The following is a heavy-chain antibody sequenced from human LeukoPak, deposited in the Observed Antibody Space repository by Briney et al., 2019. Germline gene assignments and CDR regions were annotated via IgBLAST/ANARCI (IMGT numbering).Heavy chain of an antibody. V-gene: IGHV3-74*01. CDR2: VNGDGSGT. CDR1: GFTFSSYW. D-gene: IGHD2-2*01. J-gene: IGHJ4*02. CDR3: ARDCSSTSCYSY. Sequence: GGSLRLSCAASGFTFSSYWMHWVRQAPGMGLVWVSRVNGDGSGTSYADSVKGRFTISRDNAKNTLYLQMNSLRAEDTAVYYCARDCSSTSCYSYWGQGALVTVSS.